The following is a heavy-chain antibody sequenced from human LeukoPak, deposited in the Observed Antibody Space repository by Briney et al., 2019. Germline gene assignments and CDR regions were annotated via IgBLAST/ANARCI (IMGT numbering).Heavy chain of an antibody. D-gene: IGHD1-26*01. V-gene: IGHV3-21*01. J-gene: IGHJ4*02. CDR3: ARDGEDSGSYWDY. CDR2: ISSSSDYI. CDR1: GFTFSSYS. Sequence: PGGSLRLSCAASGFTFSSYSMNWVRQAPGKGLEWVSSISSSSDYIYYADSLKGRFTISRDNAKNSLYLQMNSLRAEDTAVYYCARDGEDSGSYWDYWGQGTLVTVSS.